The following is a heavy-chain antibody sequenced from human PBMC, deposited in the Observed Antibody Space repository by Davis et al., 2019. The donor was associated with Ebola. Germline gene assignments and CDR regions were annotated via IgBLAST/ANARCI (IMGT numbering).Heavy chain of an antibody. CDR2: ISSSSSYI. D-gene: IGHD3-3*01. V-gene: IGHV3-21*01. CDR3: ARDWGYYDFWSGYYTGLFDY. CDR1: GFTFSSYS. Sequence: GESLKISCAASGFTFSSYSMNWVRQAPGKGLEWVSSISSSSSYIYYADSVKGRFTISRDNAKNSLYLQMNSLRAEDTAVYYCARDWGYYDFWSGYYTGLFDYWGQGTLVTVSS. J-gene: IGHJ4*02.